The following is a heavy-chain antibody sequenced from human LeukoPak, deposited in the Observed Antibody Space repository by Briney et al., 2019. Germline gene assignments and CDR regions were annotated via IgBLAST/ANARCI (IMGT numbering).Heavy chain of an antibody. J-gene: IGHJ4*02. CDR1: GFTFRSYG. CDR2: ISYDGSNK. Sequence: GGSLRLSCVASGFTFRSYGMHWVRQAPGKGLEWVAVISYDGSNKYYADSVKGRFTISRDNSKNALYLQMNSLRAEDTAVYYCAKLVGATSATNDYWGQGTLVTVSS. D-gene: IGHD1-26*01. V-gene: IGHV3-30*18. CDR3: AKLVGATSATNDY.